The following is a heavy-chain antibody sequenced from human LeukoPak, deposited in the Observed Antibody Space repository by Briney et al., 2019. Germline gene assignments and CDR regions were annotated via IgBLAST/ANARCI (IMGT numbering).Heavy chain of an antibody. J-gene: IGHJ4*02. CDR3: ARAQWELPPDY. CDR1: GFTFSSYW. V-gene: IGHV3-74*01. CDR2: IKNEGSDT. D-gene: IGHD1-26*01. Sequence: GSLRLSCAASGFTFSSYWMHWVRQAPGKGLVWVSRIKNEGSDTRYADSVKGRFTISRDNAKNTLYLQMNSLRAEDTAVYYCARAQWELPPDYWGQGTLVTVSS.